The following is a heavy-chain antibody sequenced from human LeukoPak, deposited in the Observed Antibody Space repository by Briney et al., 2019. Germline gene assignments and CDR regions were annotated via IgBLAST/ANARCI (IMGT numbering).Heavy chain of an antibody. D-gene: IGHD6-13*01. V-gene: IGHV3-73*01. J-gene: IGHJ5*02. CDR2: IRSKPNNYAT. Sequence: GGSLKLSCTASGFTFSGAAMHWVRQASGKGPEWVGHIRSKPNNYATAYAASVKGRFTISRDDSKNTANLQMNSLKIEDTAVYYCTRPLGAAAGTYFDPWGQGTLVTVSS. CDR1: GFTFSGAA. CDR3: TRPLGAAAGTYFDP.